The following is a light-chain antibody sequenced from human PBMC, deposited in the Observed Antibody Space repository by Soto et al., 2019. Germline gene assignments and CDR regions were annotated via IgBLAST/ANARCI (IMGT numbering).Light chain of an antibody. CDR2: DVS. CDR1: SSDVGGYNY. CDR3: CSYAGSPRYF. J-gene: IGLJ1*01. V-gene: IGLV2-11*01. Sequence: QSVLTQPRSVSGSPGQSVTISCTGTSSDVGGYNYVSWYQQHPGKAPKVMIYDVSERPSGVPDRFSGSKSGNTASLTISGLQAEDEADYYCCSYAGSPRYFFGTGTKVTVL.